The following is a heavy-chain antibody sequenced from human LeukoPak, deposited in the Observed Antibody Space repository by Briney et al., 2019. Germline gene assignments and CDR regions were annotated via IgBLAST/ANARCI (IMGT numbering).Heavy chain of an antibody. V-gene: IGHV3-48*03. Sequence: GGLRRRSWAAAGFTLSSYEMNWVKNCSRDRLEFHSYIRSSGSTIYYADSVRGRCTISRENAWLSLYLQMNRLRAEDTAVYYCARDPPMTYYYGSGSSFDYWGQGTLVIVSS. D-gene: IGHD3-10*01. CDR1: GFTLSSYE. CDR2: IRSSGSTI. CDR3: ARDPPMTYYYGSGSSFDY. J-gene: IGHJ4*02.